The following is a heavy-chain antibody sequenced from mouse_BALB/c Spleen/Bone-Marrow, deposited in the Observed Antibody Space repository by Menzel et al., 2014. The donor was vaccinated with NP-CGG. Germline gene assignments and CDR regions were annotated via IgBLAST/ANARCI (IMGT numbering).Heavy chain of an antibody. J-gene: IGHJ4*01. D-gene: IGHD4-1*01. CDR2: IWSGGST. Sequence: AMLVESGHGLVQPSQSLSITCTVSGFSLTSYGVYWVRQSPGKGLEWLGVIWSGGSTDYNAAFISRLSISKDNSKSQVFFKMNSLQSNDTAIYYCARNRDWDGAMDYWGQGTSVTVSS. CDR1: GFSLTSYG. CDR3: ARNRDWDGAMDY. V-gene: IGHV2-2*03.